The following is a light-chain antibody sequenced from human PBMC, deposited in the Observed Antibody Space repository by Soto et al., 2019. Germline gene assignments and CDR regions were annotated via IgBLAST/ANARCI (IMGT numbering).Light chain of an antibody. CDR1: SSDVGGYNY. V-gene: IGLV2-14*01. Sequence: QSALTQPASVSGSPGQSITISCTGTSSDVGGYNYVSWYQQQPGKAPKFMIYDVTNRPSGVSNRFSGSKSGNTASLTISGLQAEDEAYYYCCSYTTSNTRQIVFGTGTKLTVL. CDR3: CSYTTSNTRQIV. J-gene: IGLJ1*01. CDR2: DVT.